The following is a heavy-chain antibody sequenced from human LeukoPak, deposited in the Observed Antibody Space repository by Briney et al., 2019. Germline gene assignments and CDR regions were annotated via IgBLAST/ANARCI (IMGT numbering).Heavy chain of an antibody. CDR2: INHSGST. D-gene: IGHD1-26*01. V-gene: IGHV4-34*01. J-gene: IGHJ6*03. CDR3: ARGYSGYDYMDV. Sequence: SETLSLTCAVYGGSFSGYYWSWIRQPPGKGLERIGEINHSGSTNYNPSLKSRVTISVDTSKNQFSLKLSSVTAADTAVYYCARGYSGYDYMDVWDKGTTVTVSS. CDR1: GGSFSGYY.